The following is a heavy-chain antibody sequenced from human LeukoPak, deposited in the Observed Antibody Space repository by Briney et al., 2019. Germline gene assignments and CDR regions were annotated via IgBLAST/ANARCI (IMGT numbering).Heavy chain of an antibody. D-gene: IGHD5-24*01. CDR3: ARFVEMATIFDY. Sequence: SETLSLTCAVSGGSISSSNWWSWVRQPPGRGLEWIGEIYHSGSTNYNPSLKSRVTISVDKSKNQFSLKLSSVTAADTAVYYCARFVEMATIFDYWGQGTLVTVSS. CDR1: GGSISSSNW. V-gene: IGHV4-4*02. J-gene: IGHJ4*02. CDR2: IYHSGST.